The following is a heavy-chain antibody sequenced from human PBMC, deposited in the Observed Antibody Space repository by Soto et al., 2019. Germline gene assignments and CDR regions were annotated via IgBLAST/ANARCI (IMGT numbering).Heavy chain of an antibody. CDR1: GFTFSSYA. Sequence: QVQLVESGGGVVQPGRSLRLSCAASGFTFSSYAMHWVRQAPGKGLEWVAVISYDGSNKYYADSVKGRFTISRDNSKNTLYLQMNSLRAEDTAVYYRARDLVIPWGQGTLVTVSS. CDR3: ARDLVIP. J-gene: IGHJ5*02. CDR2: ISYDGSNK. D-gene: IGHD3-9*01. V-gene: IGHV3-30-3*01.